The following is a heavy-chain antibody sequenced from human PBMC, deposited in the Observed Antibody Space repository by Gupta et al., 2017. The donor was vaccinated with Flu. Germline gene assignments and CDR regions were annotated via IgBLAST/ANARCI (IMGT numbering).Heavy chain of an antibody. CDR2: INHSGST. CDR1: GGSFSGYY. V-gene: IGHV4-34*01. CDR3: ARGSRKGEIAARPKRTLYYFDY. J-gene: IGHJ4*02. D-gene: IGHD6-6*01. Sequence: QVQLQQWGAGLLKPSETLSLTCAVYGGSFSGYYWSWIRQPPGKGLEWIGEINHSGSTNYNPSLKSRVTISVDTSKNQFSLKLSSVTAADTAVYYCARGSRKGEIAARPKRTLYYFDYWGQGTLVTVSS.